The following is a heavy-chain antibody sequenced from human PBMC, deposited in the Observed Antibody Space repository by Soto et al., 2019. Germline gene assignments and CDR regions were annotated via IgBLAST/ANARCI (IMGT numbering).Heavy chain of an antibody. CDR3: ARDKPDYYDSSGLFDP. D-gene: IGHD3-22*01. J-gene: IGHJ5*02. V-gene: IGHV4-31*03. Sequence: SETLSLTCTVSGGSISSGGYYWSWIRQHPGKGLEWIGYIYYSGSTYYNPSLKSRVTISVDTSKNQFSLKLSSVTAADTAVYYCARDKPDYYDSSGLFDPWGQGALVTVSS. CDR1: GGSISSGGYY. CDR2: IYYSGST.